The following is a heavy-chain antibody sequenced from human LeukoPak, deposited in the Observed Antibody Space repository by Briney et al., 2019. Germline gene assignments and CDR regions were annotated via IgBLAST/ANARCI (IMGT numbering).Heavy chain of an antibody. D-gene: IGHD3-10*01. CDR2: ISGSGGST. CDR3: AKPWGYYGSGSETKRTNFDY. Sequence: GGSLRLSCAASGFTFSSYAMSWVRQAPGKGLEWVSAISGSGGSTYYADSVKGRFTISRDNSKNTLYLQMNSLRAEDTAVYYCAKPWGYYGSGSETKRTNFDYWGQGTLVTVSS. J-gene: IGHJ4*02. V-gene: IGHV3-23*01. CDR1: GFTFSSYA.